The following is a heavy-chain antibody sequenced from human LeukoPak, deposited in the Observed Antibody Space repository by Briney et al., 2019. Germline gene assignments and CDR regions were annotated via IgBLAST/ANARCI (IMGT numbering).Heavy chain of an antibody. J-gene: IGHJ6*04. CDR3: AKGTGLRPMVREDPDV. D-gene: IGHD3-10*01. Sequence: GGSLRLSCAASGFTFSSYGMSWVRQAPGKGLEWVSAISGSGGSTYYADSVKGRFTISRDNSKNTLYLQMNSLRAEDTAVYYCAKGTGLRPMVREDPDVWGKGTTVTISS. CDR1: GFTFSSYG. V-gene: IGHV3-23*01. CDR2: ISGSGGST.